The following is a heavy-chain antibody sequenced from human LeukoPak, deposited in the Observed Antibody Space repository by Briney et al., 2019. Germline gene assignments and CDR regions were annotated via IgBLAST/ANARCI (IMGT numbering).Heavy chain of an antibody. CDR2: IYYSGST. CDR3: ARDRRGVDYYYVMDV. J-gene: IGHJ6*04. Sequence: SETLSLPCTVSGGSISSGGYYWSWIRQHPGKGLEWIGYIYYSGSTYYNPSLKSRLTISVDTSKNRFSLKLSSVIAADTAVYYCARDRRGVDYYYVMDVWGKGTTVTVSS. D-gene: IGHD2-21*01. CDR1: GGSISSGGYY. V-gene: IGHV4-31*03.